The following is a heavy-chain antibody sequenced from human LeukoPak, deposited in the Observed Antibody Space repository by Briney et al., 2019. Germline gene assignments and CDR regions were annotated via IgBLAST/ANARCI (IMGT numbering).Heavy chain of an antibody. J-gene: IGHJ6*03. CDR1: GYSFTSYW. D-gene: IGHD3-10*01. V-gene: IGHV5-51*01. CDR3: ARHEAGKYYYGSGSSYYYYYYMDV. Sequence: GESLKISCKGSGYSFTSYWIGWVRQMPGKGLEWMGSIYPGGSDTRYSPSFQGQVTISADKSISTAYLQWSSLKASDTAMYYCARHEAGKYYYGSGSSYYYYYYMDVWGKGTTVTASS. CDR2: IYPGGSDT.